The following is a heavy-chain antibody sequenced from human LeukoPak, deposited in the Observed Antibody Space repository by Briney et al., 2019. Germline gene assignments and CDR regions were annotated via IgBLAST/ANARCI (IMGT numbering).Heavy chain of an antibody. J-gene: IGHJ3*02. D-gene: IGHD4-17*01. V-gene: IGHV3-7*01. CDR2: IKQDGSEK. Sequence: GGSLRLSCAASGFTFSSYWMSWVRQAPGKGLEWVANIKQDGSEKYYVDSVKGRFTISRDNAKNSPYLQMNSLRAEDTAVYYCARDPGDYGDYASAFDIWGQGTMVTVSS. CDR1: GFTFSSYW. CDR3: ARDPGDYGDYASAFDI.